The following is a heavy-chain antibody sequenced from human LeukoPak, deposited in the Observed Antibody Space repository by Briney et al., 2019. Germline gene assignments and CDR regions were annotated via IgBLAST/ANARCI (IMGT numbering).Heavy chain of an antibody. CDR3: AKGRDYHGSGSYYPGDY. CDR1: GFTFSSYA. CDR2: ITGSGGGT. J-gene: IGHJ4*02. Sequence: GGSLRLSCAASGFTFSSYAMSWVRQAPGKGLEWVSAITGSGGGTYSADSVKGRFTISRDNSKNTLFLQMGSLRAEDTAVYYCAKGRDYHGSGSYYPGDYWGQGTLVTVSS. D-gene: IGHD3-10*01. V-gene: IGHV3-23*01.